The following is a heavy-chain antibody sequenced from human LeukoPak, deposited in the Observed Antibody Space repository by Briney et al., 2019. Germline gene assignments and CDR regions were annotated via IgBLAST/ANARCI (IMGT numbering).Heavy chain of an antibody. CDR2: IIPILGIA. D-gene: IGHD2-2*01. CDR1: GYTFTSYG. CDR3: ARGYCSSTSCLNWFDP. Sequence: SVKVSCKASGYTFTSYGISWVRQAPGQGLEWMERIIPILGIANYAQKFQGRVTITADKSTSTAYMELSSLRSEDTAVYYCARGYCSSTSCLNWFDPWGQGTLVTVSS. V-gene: IGHV1-69*04. J-gene: IGHJ5*02.